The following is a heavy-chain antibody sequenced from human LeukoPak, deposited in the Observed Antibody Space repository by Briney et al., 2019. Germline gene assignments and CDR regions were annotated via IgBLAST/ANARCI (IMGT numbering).Heavy chain of an antibody. J-gene: IGHJ4*02. V-gene: IGHV1-2*02. D-gene: IGHD2-2*01. CDR2: INPNDGDT. CDR1: GYTFTDYY. Sequence: ASVKVSCKASGYTFTDYYMHWVRQPPGQGFEWMGWINPNDGDTNYAQKLQGRVTMTRDTSISTAHMEVSRLRSDDTAVYYCARANFLYCSSSTCLFDYWGQGTLVTVSS. CDR3: ARANFLYCSSSTCLFDY.